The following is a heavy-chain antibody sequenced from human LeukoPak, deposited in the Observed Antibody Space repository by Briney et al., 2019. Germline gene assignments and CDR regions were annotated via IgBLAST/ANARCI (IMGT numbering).Heavy chain of an antibody. CDR2: ISSSSSYI. J-gene: IGHJ4*02. V-gene: IGHV3-21*01. CDR3: ARAGGDRAFDY. CDR1: GFTFGSYS. Sequence: GGSLRLSCAASGFTFGSYSMNWVRQAPGKGLEWVSSISSSSSYIYYADSVKGRFTISRDNAKNSLYLQMNSLRAEDTAVYYCARAGGDRAFDYWGQGTLVTVSS. D-gene: IGHD2-21*02.